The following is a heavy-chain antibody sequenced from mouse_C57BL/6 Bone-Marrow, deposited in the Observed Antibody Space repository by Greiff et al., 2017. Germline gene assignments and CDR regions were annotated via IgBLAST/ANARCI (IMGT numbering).Heavy chain of an antibody. J-gene: IGHJ2*01. Sequence: QVQLQQPGAELVKPGASVKLSCKASGYTFTSYWMHWVKQRPGQGLEWIGMIHPTSSSTNYNEKFKSKDTLTVDKSSSTAYMQLSSLASEDSAVYYWSRTTAQAGDYWGQGTTLTVSS. D-gene: IGHD3-2*02. V-gene: IGHV1-64*01. CDR2: IHPTSSST. CDR1: GYTFTSYW. CDR3: SRTTAQAGDY.